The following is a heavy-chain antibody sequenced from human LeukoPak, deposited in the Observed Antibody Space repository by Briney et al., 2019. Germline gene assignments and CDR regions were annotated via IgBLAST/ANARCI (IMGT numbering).Heavy chain of an antibody. D-gene: IGHD6-19*01. V-gene: IGHV4-30-4*07. J-gene: IGHJ4*02. CDR1: GGSISSGGYS. Sequence: SETLSLTCAVSGGSISSGGYSWSWIRQPPGKGLEWIGYIYYSGSTYYNPSLKSRVTISVDTSKNQFSLKLSSVTAADTAVYYCARGVENSSGWADYWGQGTLVTVSS. CDR3: ARGVENSSGWADY. CDR2: IYYSGST.